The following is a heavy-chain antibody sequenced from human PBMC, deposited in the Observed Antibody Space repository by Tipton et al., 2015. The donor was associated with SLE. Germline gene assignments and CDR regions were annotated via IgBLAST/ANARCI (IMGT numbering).Heavy chain of an antibody. J-gene: IGHJ3*02. CDR1: GGSISSSTYF. V-gene: IGHV4-39*01. Sequence: TLSLTCTVSGGSISSSTYFWGWIRQPPGKGLEWIGEINHSGSTNYNPSLKSRVTISVDTSKNQFSLNLGSVTAADTAVYYCARPLVGSYASDIWGRGTIVTVSS. CDR3: ARPLVGSYASDI. D-gene: IGHD1-26*01. CDR2: INHSGST.